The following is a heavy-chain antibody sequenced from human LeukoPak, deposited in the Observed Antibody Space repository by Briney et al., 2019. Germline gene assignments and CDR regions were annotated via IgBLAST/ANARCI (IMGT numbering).Heavy chain of an antibody. CDR3: ARDRSWLRIGSAFDI. J-gene: IGHJ3*02. CDR1: GFTFSSYA. V-gene: IGHV3-30*04. CDR2: ISYDGSNK. D-gene: IGHD5-12*01. Sequence: PGGSLRLSCAASGFTFSSYAMHWVRQAPGKGLEWVALISYDGSNKYYADSVKGRFTISRDNSKNTLYLQMNSLRAEDTAVYYCARDRSWLRIGSAFDIWGQGTMVTVSS.